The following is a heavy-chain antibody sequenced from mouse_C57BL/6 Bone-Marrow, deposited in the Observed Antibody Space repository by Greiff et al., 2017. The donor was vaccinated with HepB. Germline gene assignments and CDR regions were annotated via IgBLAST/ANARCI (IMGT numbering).Heavy chain of an antibody. CDR3: ARLGTGTDAMDY. CDR1: EYEFPSHD. D-gene: IGHD4-1*01. J-gene: IGHJ4*01. CDR2: INSDGGST. Sequence: EVQVVESGGGLVQPGESLKLSCESNEYEFPSHDMPWVRKTPEKRLELVAAINSDGGSTYYPDTMERRSIISRDNTKKTLYLQMSSLRSEDTALYYCARLGTGTDAMDYWGQGTSVTVSS. V-gene: IGHV5-2*01.